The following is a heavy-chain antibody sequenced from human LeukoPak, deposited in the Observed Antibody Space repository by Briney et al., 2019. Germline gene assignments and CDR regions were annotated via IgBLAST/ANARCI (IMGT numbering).Heavy chain of an antibody. CDR2: IYYSGST. CDR1: GGSISSSSYY. V-gene: IGHV4-39*01. CDR3: ASYIVVVPASDAFDI. J-gene: IGHJ3*02. Sequence: SETLSLTCTVSGGSISSSSYYWGWIRQPPGKGLEWIGSIYYSGSTYYNPSLKSRVTISVDTSKNQFSLKLSSVTAADTAVYYCASYIVVVPASDAFDIWGQGTMVTVSS. D-gene: IGHD2-2*01.